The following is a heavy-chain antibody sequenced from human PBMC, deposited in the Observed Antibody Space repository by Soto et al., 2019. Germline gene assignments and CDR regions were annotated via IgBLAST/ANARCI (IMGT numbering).Heavy chain of an antibody. D-gene: IGHD3-10*01. CDR1: GFIFSDQF. CDR2: INNHGTTT. Sequence: GGSLRLSCSASGFIFSDQFMHWVRQAPERGLEYVSGINNHGTTTYYADSVKGRFTVARDNSRNTLYLQMSSLRPEDTAVYYCVNIRATHCPRWGKGTLVTVSS. CDR3: VNIRATHCPR. J-gene: IGHJ4*02. V-gene: IGHV3-64D*08.